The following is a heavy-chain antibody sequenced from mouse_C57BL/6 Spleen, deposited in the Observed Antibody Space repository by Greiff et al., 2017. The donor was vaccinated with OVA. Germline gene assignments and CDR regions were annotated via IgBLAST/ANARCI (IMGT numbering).Heavy chain of an antibody. Sequence: VQLQQSGAELVRPGASVTLSCKASGYTFTDYEMHWVKQTPVHGLEWIGAIDPETGGTAYNQKFKGKAILTADKSSSTAYMELRSLTSEDSAVYYCTISSRGYFDVWGTGTTVTVSS. J-gene: IGHJ1*03. V-gene: IGHV1-15*01. CDR3: TISSRGYFDV. CDR1: GYTFTDYE. D-gene: IGHD3-1*01. CDR2: IDPETGGT.